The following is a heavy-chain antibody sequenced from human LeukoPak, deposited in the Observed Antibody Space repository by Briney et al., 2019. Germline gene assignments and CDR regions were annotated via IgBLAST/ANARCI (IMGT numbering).Heavy chain of an antibody. CDR2: IRYDGSNK. V-gene: IGHV3-30*02. J-gene: IGHJ4*02. CDR3: AKGSSSWYFLAPYYFDY. D-gene: IGHD6-13*01. CDR1: GFTFSSYG. Sequence: PGGSLRLSRAASGFTFSSYGMHWVRQAPGKGLEWVAFIRYDGSNKYYADSVKGRFTISRDNSKNTLYLQMNSLRAEDTAVYYCAKGSSSWYFLAPYYFDYWGQGTLVTVSS.